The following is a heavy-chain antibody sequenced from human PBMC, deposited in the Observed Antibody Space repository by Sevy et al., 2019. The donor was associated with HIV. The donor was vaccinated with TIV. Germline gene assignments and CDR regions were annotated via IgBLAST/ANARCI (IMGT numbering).Heavy chain of an antibody. CDR2: IRYDGSNK. CDR1: RFSFNGYG. D-gene: IGHD2-8*02. J-gene: IGHJ5*02. CDR3: ARGTPAFCTGGVCFNWFDP. Sequence: GGSLRLSCAASRFSFNGYGMHWVRQAPGKGLEWVAFIRYDGSNKYYADSVKGRFTISRDDSKNTLYLQMNSLRAEDTARYYCARGTPAFCTGGVCFNWFDPWGQGTLVTVSS. V-gene: IGHV3-30*02.